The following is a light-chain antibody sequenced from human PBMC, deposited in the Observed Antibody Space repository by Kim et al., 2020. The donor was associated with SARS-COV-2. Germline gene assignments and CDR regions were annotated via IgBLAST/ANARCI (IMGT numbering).Light chain of an antibody. Sequence: ALGQRVRITCQGDSLRSYYESWYQQKPGQAPVLVIYGKNNRPSGIPDRFSGSSSGNTASLTITGAQAEDEADYYCNSRDSSGNHVVFGGGTQLTVL. CDR1: SLRSYY. CDR3: NSRDSSGNHVV. V-gene: IGLV3-19*01. CDR2: GKN. J-gene: IGLJ2*01.